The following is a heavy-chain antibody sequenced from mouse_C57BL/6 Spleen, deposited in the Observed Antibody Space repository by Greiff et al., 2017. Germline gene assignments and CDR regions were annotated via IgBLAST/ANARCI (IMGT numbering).Heavy chain of an antibody. CDR1: GYAFSSYW. CDR2: IYPGDGDP. Sequence: VQLQQSGAVLVKPGASVKISCKASGYAFSSYWMNWVKQRPGKGLEWIGQIYPGDGDPNYNGQFKGKATLTADTSSSPAYMQLSSLTSADSAVYVSAGGGDDGSSWFAYWGQGTLVTVAA. CDR3: AGGGDDGSSWFAY. V-gene: IGHV1-80*01. J-gene: IGHJ3*01. D-gene: IGHD2-3*01.